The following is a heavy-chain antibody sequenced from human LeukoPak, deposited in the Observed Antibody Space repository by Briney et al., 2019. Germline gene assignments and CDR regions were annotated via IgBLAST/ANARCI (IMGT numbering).Heavy chain of an antibody. J-gene: IGHJ4*02. CDR3: ATSEDTGYDYHY. V-gene: IGHV3-30*04. CDR1: GFSFRSYA. CDR2: ISYDGRNK. D-gene: IGHD5-12*01. Sequence: PGRSLRLSCAGSGFSFRSYAINWVRQAPGKGLEWVALISYDGRNKYYADSVKGRFTISSDISNNTLFLQMNSLRAEDTAVYYCATSEDTGYDYHYWGQGTLVTVSS.